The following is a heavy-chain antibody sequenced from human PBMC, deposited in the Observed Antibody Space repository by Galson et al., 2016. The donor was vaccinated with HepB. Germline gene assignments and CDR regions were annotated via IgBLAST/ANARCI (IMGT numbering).Heavy chain of an antibody. J-gene: IGHJ6*02. V-gene: IGHV4-34*01. CDR3: ARYKRYYHGSGRVNYYYIMDV. CDR1: GFTFSSYW. D-gene: IGHD3-10*01. CDR2: IKEDGST. Sequence: LRLSCAASGFTFSSYWMSWVRQAPGKGLEWVANIKEDGSTNYNPSLKSRVTMTVDTSKNEFSLKLNSVTAADTAVYYCARYKRYYHGSGRVNYYYIMDVWGQGTTVIVSS.